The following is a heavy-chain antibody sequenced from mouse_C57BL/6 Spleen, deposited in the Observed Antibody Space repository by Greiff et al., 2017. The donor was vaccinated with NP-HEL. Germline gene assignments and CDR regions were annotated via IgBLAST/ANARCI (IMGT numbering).Heavy chain of an antibody. D-gene: IGHD1-1*01. J-gene: IGHJ3*01. CDR3: ARGNYYGSPSFAY. V-gene: IGHV3-6*01. Sequence: EVQLQESGPGLVKPSQSLSLTCSVTGYSITSGYYWNWIRQFPGNKLEWMGYLSYDGSNNYNPSLKNRISITRDTSENQFFLKLNSVTTEDTATYYCARGNYYGSPSFAYWGQGTLVTVSA. CDR1: GYSITSGYY. CDR2: LSYDGSN.